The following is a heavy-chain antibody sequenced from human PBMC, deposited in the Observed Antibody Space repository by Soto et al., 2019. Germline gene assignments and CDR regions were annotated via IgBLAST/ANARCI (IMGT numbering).Heavy chain of an antibody. J-gene: IGHJ4*02. CDR1: GFTFSSYA. CDR2: ISYDGSNK. D-gene: IGHD3-9*01. CDR3: ARAKHYDILTGFHDY. Sequence: GGSLRLSCAASGFTFSSYAMHWVRQAPGKGLEWVAVISYDGSNKYYADSVKGRFTISRDNSKNTLYLQMNSLRAEDTAVYYCARAKHYDILTGFHDYWGQGTLVTVSS. V-gene: IGHV3-30*04.